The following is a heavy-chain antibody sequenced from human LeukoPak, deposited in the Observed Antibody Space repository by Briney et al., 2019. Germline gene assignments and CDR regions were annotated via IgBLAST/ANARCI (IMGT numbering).Heavy chain of an antibody. Sequence: TSETLSLTCAVSGGSISSSNWWSWVRQPPGKGLEWIGEIYHSGSTNYNPSLKSRVTISVDKSKNQFSLKLSSVTAADTAVYYCARGATVTQPYYFDYWGQGTLVTVSS. V-gene: IGHV4-4*02. CDR2: IYHSGST. J-gene: IGHJ4*02. CDR3: ARGATVTQPYYFDY. D-gene: IGHD4-17*01. CDR1: GGSISSSNW.